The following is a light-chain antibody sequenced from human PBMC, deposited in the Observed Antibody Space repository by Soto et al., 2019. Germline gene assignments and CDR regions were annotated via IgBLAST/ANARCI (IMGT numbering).Light chain of an antibody. J-gene: IGKJ2*01. Sequence: EIVMTQSPATLSLSPGERATLSCRASQSVSSNLAWYQQKPGQAPRLLIYGASTRATNIPVRFCSSGSRTEFTLNISSLKSEDYAVYYCQQYNNWSLYTFGQGTKLEIK. CDR1: QSVSSN. CDR3: QQYNNWSLYT. V-gene: IGKV3-15*01. CDR2: GAS.